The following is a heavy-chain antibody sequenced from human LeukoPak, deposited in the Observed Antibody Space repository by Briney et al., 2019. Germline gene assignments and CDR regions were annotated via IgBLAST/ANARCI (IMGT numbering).Heavy chain of an antibody. J-gene: IGHJ3*02. Sequence: GGSLRLSCAASGFTVSSNYMNWVRQAPGKGLEWVSVIYSGGSTYYADSVKGRFTISRDNSKNTLYLQMNSLRAEDTAVYYCARGARYCSSTSCYSDDAFDIWGQGTMVTVSS. D-gene: IGHD2-2*01. CDR3: ARGARYCSSTSCYSDDAFDI. V-gene: IGHV3-66*02. CDR1: GFTVSSNY. CDR2: IYSGGST.